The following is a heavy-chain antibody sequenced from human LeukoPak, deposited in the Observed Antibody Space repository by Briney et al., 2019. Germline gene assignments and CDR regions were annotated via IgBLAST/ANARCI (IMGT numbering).Heavy chain of an antibody. Sequence: GGSLRLSCAVSGFIFSSYAIHWVRQVPGRGLEWVAVVYSGDDGTNYADSVRGRFTISRDDSKSTVFLQMNSLRVDDTAIYYCTKRNSGGYYDYWGQGTLVTVSS. J-gene: IGHJ4*02. V-gene: IGHV3-NL1*01. CDR2: VYSGDDGT. CDR1: GFIFSSYA. D-gene: IGHD5-12*01. CDR3: TKRNSGGYYDY.